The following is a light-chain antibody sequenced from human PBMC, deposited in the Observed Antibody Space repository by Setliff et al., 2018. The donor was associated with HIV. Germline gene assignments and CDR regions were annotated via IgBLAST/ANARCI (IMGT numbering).Light chain of an antibody. CDR1: SSNIGSNS. CDR2: RNN. J-gene: IGLJ2*01. Sequence: VLTQPPSASGTPGQRVTISCSGSSSNIGSNSVSWYQSLPGTAPQLLLYRNNQRPSGVPDRFSASKSGTSASLAISGLQSEDEADYYCAAWDDTLNGLIFGAGTKVTVL. CDR3: AAWDDTLNGLI. V-gene: IGLV1-44*01.